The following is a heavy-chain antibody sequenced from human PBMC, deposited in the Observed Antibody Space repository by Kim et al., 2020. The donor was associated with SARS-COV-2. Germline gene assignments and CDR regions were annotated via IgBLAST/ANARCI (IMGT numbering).Heavy chain of an antibody. D-gene: IGHD1-26*01. J-gene: IGHJ6*02. Sequence: KSRVTISVDTSKNQFSLKLSYVTAADTAVYYCARDRLVGATPYYYYGMDVWGQGTTVTVSS. V-gene: IGHV4-59*01. CDR3: ARDRLVGATPYYYYGMDV.